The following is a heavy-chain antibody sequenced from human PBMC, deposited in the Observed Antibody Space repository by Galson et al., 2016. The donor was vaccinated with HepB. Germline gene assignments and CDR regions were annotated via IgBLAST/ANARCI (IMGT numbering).Heavy chain of an antibody. Sequence: SLRLSCAASGFMFTSYGMHWARQAPGKGLEWVAAISDDGTNKGYADSVKGGFTIFRDNSKNTLYLQMNTLRAEDTAVYYCVAGEYCSDSTCLPGQYSDYWGQGTLVTVSS. CDR1: GFMFTSYG. CDR3: VAGEYCSDSTCLPGQYSDY. CDR2: ISDDGTNK. D-gene: IGHD6-19*01. V-gene: IGHV3-30*03. J-gene: IGHJ4*02.